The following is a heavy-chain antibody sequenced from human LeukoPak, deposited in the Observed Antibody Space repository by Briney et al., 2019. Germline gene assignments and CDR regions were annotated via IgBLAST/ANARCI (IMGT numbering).Heavy chain of an antibody. V-gene: IGHV3-23*01. Sequence: GGSLRLSCAASGFTFSSHAMNWVRQAPGKGLEWVSGISGSATNTYYADSVKGRFTISRDNSKNTLYLQMNSLGAEDTAVYYCAELGITMIGGVWGKGTTVTISS. J-gene: IGHJ6*04. CDR1: GFTFSSHA. CDR2: ISGSATNT. CDR3: AELGITMIGGV. D-gene: IGHD3-10*02.